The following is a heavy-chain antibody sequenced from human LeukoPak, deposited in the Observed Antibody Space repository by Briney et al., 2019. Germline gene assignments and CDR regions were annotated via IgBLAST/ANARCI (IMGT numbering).Heavy chain of an antibody. Sequence: AGGSLRLSCAASGFTVSSNYMSWVRQAPGKGLEWVSVIYSGGSTYYADSVKGRFTISRDNSKNTLYLQMNSLRAEDTAVYYCAKSRELLWDAFDIWGQGTMVTVSS. CDR1: GFTVSSNY. J-gene: IGHJ3*02. D-gene: IGHD3-10*01. CDR2: IYSGGST. CDR3: AKSRELLWDAFDI. V-gene: IGHV3-53*01.